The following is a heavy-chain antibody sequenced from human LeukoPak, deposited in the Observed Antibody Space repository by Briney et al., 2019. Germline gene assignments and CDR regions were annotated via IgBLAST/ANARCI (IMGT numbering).Heavy chain of an antibody. V-gene: IGHV4-59*01. J-gene: IGHJ4*02. CDR3: ARTARGGDILTGYWIDY. Sequence: SETLSLTCTVSGGSISSYYWSWIRQPPGKGLEWIGYIYYSGSTNYNPSLKSRVTISVDTSKNQFSLKLSSVTAADTAVYYCARTARGGDILTGYWIDYWGQGTLVTVSS. D-gene: IGHD3-9*01. CDR1: GGSISSYY. CDR2: IYYSGST.